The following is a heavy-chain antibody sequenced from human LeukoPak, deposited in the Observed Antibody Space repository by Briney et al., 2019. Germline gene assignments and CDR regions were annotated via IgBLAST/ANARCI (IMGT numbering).Heavy chain of an antibody. J-gene: IGHJ4*02. CDR3: AKDYSNYNYFDY. V-gene: IGHV3-23*01. CDR2: ISGSGGST. CDR1: GFTFSSYA. Sequence: PGGSLRLSCAASGFTFSSYAMSWVRQAPGKGLEWVSAISGSGGSTYYADSVKGRFTISRDNSKNTLYLQMNSLRAEVTAVYYCAKDYSNYNYFDYWGQGTLVTVSS. D-gene: IGHD4-11*01.